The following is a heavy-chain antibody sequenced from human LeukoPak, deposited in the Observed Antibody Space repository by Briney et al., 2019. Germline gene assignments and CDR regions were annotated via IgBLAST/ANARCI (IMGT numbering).Heavy chain of an antibody. CDR2: INAGNGNT. D-gene: IGHD2-15*01. CDR3: ARGTTVVAATWSAFDI. Sequence: ASVKVSCKASGYTFTSYAIHWVRQAPGQRLEWMGWINAGNGNTKYSQEFQGRLTITRDTSASTAYMELSSLRSEDTAVYYCARGTTVVAATWSAFDIWGQGTMVTVSS. V-gene: IGHV1-3*03. J-gene: IGHJ3*02. CDR1: GYTFTSYA.